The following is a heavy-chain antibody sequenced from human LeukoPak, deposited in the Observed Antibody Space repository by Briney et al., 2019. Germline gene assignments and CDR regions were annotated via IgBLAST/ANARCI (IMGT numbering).Heavy chain of an antibody. Sequence: GRSLRLSCAASGFTFSSYWMHWVRQAPGKGLEWLANIRKDGSEKYYVGSVEGRFTISRDNAKNSLYLQLSSLRAEDTAVYYCAKDLHYLAANDYWGQGTLVTVSS. D-gene: IGHD6-13*01. V-gene: IGHV3-7*05. CDR1: GFTFSSYW. CDR3: AKDLHYLAANDY. J-gene: IGHJ4*02. CDR2: IRKDGSEK.